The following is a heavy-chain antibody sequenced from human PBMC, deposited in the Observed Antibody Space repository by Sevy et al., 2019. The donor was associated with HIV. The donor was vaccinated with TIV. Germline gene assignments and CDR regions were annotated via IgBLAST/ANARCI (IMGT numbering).Heavy chain of an antibody. CDR3: ARCPGHYSIDY. J-gene: IGHJ4*02. V-gene: IGHV3-48*02. CDR1: GFTFNTYS. D-gene: IGHD3-3*01. Sequence: GGSLRLSCAASGFTFNTYSLIWVRQTPGKGLEWLSFIGTAAGFTYYAYSVKGRFTISRDNAKNSLYLQMNSLRDEDTAVYYCARCPGHYSIDYWGQGTLVTVSS. CDR2: IGTAAGFT.